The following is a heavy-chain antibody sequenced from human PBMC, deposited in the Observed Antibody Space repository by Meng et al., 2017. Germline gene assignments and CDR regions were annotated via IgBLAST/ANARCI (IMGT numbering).Heavy chain of an antibody. J-gene: IGHJ4*02. CDR2: IYSGGST. D-gene: IGHD6-19*01. Sequence: GESLKISCAASGFTVSSNYMSWVRQAPGKGLEWVSVIYSGGSTYYADSVKGRFTISRDNSKNTLYLQMTRLRAEDTAVYYCARGGSSGWYNYWGQGTLVTVSS. V-gene: IGHV3-53*01. CDR1: GFTVSSNY. CDR3: ARGGSSGWYNY.